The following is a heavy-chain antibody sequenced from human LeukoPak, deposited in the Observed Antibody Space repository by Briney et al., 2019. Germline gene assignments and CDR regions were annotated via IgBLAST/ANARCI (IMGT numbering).Heavy chain of an antibody. CDR2: IYHSGTT. V-gene: IGHV4-38-2*02. Sequence: SETLSLTCTVSGYSISSGYYWGWIRQPPGKGLEWIGSIYHSGTTYYNPSLKSRVTISVDTSKNQFSLKLSSVTAADTAVYYCARDAPIVGANIPADYWGQGTLVTVSS. CDR3: ARDAPIVGANIPADY. J-gene: IGHJ4*02. D-gene: IGHD1-26*01. CDR1: GYSISSGYY.